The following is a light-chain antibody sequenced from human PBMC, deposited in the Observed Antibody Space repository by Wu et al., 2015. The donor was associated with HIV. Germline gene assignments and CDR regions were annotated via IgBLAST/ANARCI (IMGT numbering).Light chain of an antibody. V-gene: IGKV3-20*01. Sequence: EIVLTQSPDTLSLSPGDRATLSCRASQSVSSYLAWYQQKPGQAPWLLMYDVSNRATGTPARFSGSGSGTDFTLTISRLEPEDFAVYYCQQYGSSRVTFGPGTKVDIK. CDR2: DVS. CDR3: QQYGSSRVT. CDR1: QSVSSY. J-gene: IGKJ3*01.